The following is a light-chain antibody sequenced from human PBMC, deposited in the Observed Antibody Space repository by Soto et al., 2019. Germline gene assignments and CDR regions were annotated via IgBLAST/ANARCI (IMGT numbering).Light chain of an antibody. CDR3: AAWDDRLNGVV. Sequence: QSVLTQPPSASGTPGQRVTISCSVSSSNLGSNTVNWYQQLPGTAPKLLIYSNNQRPSGVPDRFSGSKSGTSASLAISGLQSEDEADSYCAAWDDRLNGVVLGGGTKLTGL. V-gene: IGLV1-44*01. CDR1: SSNLGSNT. J-gene: IGLJ2*01. CDR2: SNN.